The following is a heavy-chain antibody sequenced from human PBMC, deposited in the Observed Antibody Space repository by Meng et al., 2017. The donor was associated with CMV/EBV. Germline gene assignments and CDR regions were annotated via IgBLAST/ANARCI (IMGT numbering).Heavy chain of an antibody. V-gene: IGHV3-21*01. Sequence: GESLKISCAASGFTFSSYSMNWVRQAPGKGLEWVSSISSSSSYIYYADSVKRRFTISRDNAKNSLYLQMNSLRAEDTAGYYCARDGGMDVWGQGTTVTVSS. CDR3: ARDGGMDV. CDR2: ISSSSSYI. J-gene: IGHJ6*02. CDR1: GFTFSSYS.